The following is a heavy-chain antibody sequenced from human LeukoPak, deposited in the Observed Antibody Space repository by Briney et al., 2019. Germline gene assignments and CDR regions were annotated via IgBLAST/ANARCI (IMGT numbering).Heavy chain of an antibody. CDR1: GGSINNNNW. J-gene: IGHJ4*02. D-gene: IGHD4-23*01. CDR3: AMGLAWKLDY. Sequence: SGTPSLTCAVSGGSINNNNWWSWVRQSPGKGLEWIGEIYHSGSTNYNPSLKSRVTISVDKSKNQFSLKLSSVIAADTAVYYCAMGLAWKLDYWGQGTLVTVSS. V-gene: IGHV4-4*02. CDR2: IYHSGST.